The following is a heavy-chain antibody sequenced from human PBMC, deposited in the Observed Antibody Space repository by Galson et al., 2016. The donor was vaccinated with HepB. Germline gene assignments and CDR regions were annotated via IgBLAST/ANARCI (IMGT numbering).Heavy chain of an antibody. D-gene: IGHD3-3*01. CDR1: RGTVTNYV. J-gene: IGHJ6*02. CDR2: IIPIFETA. V-gene: IGHV1-69*13. CDR3: AINGLPDYDSWSANRHHPYYYYGLDV. Sequence: SVKVSCKAFRGTVTNYVISWVRQAPGQGLEWMGGIIPIFETATYAQRFQGRVTITADESTSTAYIELSSLRSEDTAVYYCAINGLPDYDSWSANRHHPYYYYGLDVWGQGTTVTVSS.